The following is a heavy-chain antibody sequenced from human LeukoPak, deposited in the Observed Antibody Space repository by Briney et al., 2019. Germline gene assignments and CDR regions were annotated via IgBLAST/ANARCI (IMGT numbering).Heavy chain of an antibody. Sequence: PGGSLRLSCAASGFTFSSYWMHWVRQAPGKGLVWVSRINSDGSSTSYADSVKGRFTISRDNAKNTLYLRMNSLRAEDTAVYYCARDEEQQLLDYWGQGTLVTVSS. CDR3: ARDEEQQLLDY. D-gene: IGHD6-13*01. CDR2: INSDGSST. CDR1: GFTFSSYW. J-gene: IGHJ4*02. V-gene: IGHV3-74*01.